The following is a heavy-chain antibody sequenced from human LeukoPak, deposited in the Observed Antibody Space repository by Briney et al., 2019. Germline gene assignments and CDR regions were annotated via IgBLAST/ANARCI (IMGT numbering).Heavy chain of an antibody. J-gene: IGHJ6*03. CDR3: AQERETYSNYDYYYYMDV. CDR2: IYTSGST. CDR1: GGSISSGSYY. D-gene: IGHD4-11*01. V-gene: IGHV4-61*02. Sequence: SETLSLTCTVSGGSISSGSYYWSWIRQPAGKGLEWIGRIYTSGSTNYNPSLKSRVTISVDTSKNQFSLKLSSVTAADTAVYYCAQERETYSNYDYYYYMDVWGKGTTVTVSS.